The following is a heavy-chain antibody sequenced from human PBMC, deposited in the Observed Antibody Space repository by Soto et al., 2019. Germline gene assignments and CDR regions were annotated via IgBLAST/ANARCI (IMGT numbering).Heavy chain of an antibody. D-gene: IGHD4-4*01. V-gene: IGHV3-30-3*01. Sequence: PGGSLRLSCAASGFTFSSYAMHWVRQAPGKGPEWVAVISYDGSNKYYADSVKGRFTISRDNSKNTLYLQMNSLRAEDTAVYYCARERMTTVAWFDPWGQGTLVTVSS. CDR3: ARERMTTVAWFDP. CDR2: ISYDGSNK. J-gene: IGHJ5*02. CDR1: GFTFSSYA.